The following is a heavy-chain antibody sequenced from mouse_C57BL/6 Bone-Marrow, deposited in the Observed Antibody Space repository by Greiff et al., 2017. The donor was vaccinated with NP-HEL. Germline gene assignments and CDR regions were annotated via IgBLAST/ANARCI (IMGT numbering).Heavy chain of an antibody. CDR1: GYTFTSYW. D-gene: IGHD2-4*01. CDR3: ARDDYDENWYFDV. J-gene: IGHJ1*03. V-gene: IGHV1-69*01. Sequence: VKLQQPGAELVMPGASVKLSCKASGYTFTSYWMHWVKQRPGQGLEWIGEIDPSDSYTNYNQKFKGKSTLTVDKSSSTAYMQLSSLTSEDSAVYYCARDDYDENWYFDVWGTGTTVTVSS. CDR2: IDPSDSYT.